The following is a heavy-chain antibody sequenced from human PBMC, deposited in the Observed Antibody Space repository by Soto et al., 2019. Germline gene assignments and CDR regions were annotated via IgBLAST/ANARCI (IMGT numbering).Heavy chain of an antibody. CDR2: INPSGDTT. J-gene: IGHJ4*02. Sequence: XSVKVSCKASGYPFNAYSLHWVRQAPGQRLEWMGMINPSGDTTTYAQNFQGRVTMTRDTSTTTVYMELSGLRSEDTAVYHCARDWALDYSGQGTLVTV. CDR3: ARDWALDY. D-gene: IGHD7-27*01. V-gene: IGHV1-46*02. CDR1: GYPFNAYS.